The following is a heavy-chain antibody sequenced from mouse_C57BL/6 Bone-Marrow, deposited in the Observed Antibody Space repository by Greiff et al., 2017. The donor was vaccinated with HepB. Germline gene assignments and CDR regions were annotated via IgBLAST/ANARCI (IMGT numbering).Heavy chain of an antibody. CDR3: ARWYYGSSPGWYFEV. CDR2: MLPGRGST. D-gene: IGHD1-1*01. CDR1: GYTFTGYW. Sequence: VQLQQSGAELMKPGASVKLSCKATGYTFTGYWIAWVKQRPGHGLEWMGEMLPGRGSTNDNAQFKGKATFTADTSSNTAYMQLSRLTTEDSAIYYCARWYYGSSPGWYFEVWGTGTTVTVSS. V-gene: IGHV1-9*01. J-gene: IGHJ1*03.